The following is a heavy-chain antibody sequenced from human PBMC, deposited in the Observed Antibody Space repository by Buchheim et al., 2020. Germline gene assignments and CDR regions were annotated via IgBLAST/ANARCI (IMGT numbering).Heavy chain of an antibody. CDR1: GFTFSSYG. CDR3: ARGQDDAFDI. CDR2: IGYDGSNK. V-gene: IGHV3-33*01. J-gene: IGHJ3*02. Sequence: QVQLVESGGGVVQPGRSLRLSCAASGFTFSSYGMHGVGQPQAKGWEWVAVIGYDGSNKYYADSVKGRFPISRDNSKNTLFLQMNSLRAEDTAVYYCARGQDDAFDIWGQGT.